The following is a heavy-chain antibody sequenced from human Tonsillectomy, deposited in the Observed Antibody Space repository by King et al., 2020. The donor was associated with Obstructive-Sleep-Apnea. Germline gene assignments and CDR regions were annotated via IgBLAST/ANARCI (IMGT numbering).Heavy chain of an antibody. CDR2: INSDGSST. J-gene: IGHJ4*02. D-gene: IGHD3-22*01. CDR1: GITFSNYW. Sequence: VQLVESGGGLVQPGGSLRLPCEDSGITFSNYWMHWVRQAPGKGLGWVSRINSDGSSTSYADSVKGRFTISRDNAKNTLYLQMSSLRAEDTAVYYCARLDYYDSSGYYFPALDYWGQGTLVTVSS. CDR3: ARLDYYDSSGYYFPALDY. V-gene: IGHV3-74*01.